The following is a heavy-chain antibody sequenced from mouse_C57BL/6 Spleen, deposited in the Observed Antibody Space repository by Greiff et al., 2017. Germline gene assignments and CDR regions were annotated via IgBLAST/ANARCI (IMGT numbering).Heavy chain of an antibody. CDR1: GFTFSSYA. Sequence: EVKLVESGGGLVKPGGSLKLSCAASGFTFSSYAMSWVRQTPEKRLEWVATISDGGSYTYYPDNVKGRFTISRDNAKNNLYLQMSHLKSEDTAMYYCARGEYDEEYWGQGTTLTVSS. V-gene: IGHV5-4*03. CDR2: ISDGGSYT. J-gene: IGHJ2*01. CDR3: ARGEYDEEY. D-gene: IGHD2-14*01.